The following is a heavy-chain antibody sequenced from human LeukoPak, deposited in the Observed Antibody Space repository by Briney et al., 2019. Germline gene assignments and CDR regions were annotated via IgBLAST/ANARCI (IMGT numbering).Heavy chain of an antibody. J-gene: IGHJ4*02. D-gene: IGHD3-22*01. CDR1: GYTFTSYD. CDR3: ARRVHYYDTSGYSYYFDY. V-gene: IGHV1-8*03. Sequence: ASVKVSCKASGYTFTSYDINWVRQATGRGLEWMGWMNPNSGNTGYAQKFQGRVTITRNTSISTAYMELSSLRSEDTAVYYCARRVHYYDTSGYSYYFDYWGQGTLVTVSS. CDR2: MNPNSGNT.